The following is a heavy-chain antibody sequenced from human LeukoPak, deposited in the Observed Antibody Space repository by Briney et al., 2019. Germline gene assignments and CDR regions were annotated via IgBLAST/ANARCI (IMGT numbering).Heavy chain of an antibody. D-gene: IGHD3-10*01. CDR3: TRDRGWQSFDY. CDR1: GCTFSSYW. V-gene: IGHV3-7*01. CDR2: IKVDGSET. Sequence: PGGSLRLSCAASGCTFSSYWMTWVRQAPGKGQERVVNIKVDGSETYYVDSVKGRFTIPRDNAKNSLYLQMNSLTAEDTAVYYCTRDRGWQSFDYWGQGTLVTVSS. J-gene: IGHJ4*02.